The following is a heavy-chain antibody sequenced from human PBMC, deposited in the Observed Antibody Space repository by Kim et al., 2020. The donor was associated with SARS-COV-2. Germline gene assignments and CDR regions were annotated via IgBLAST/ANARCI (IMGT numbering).Heavy chain of an antibody. D-gene: IGHD3-3*01. CDR1: GFTFSSYW. CDR3: ARAGREVTIFGVVIPSAEDY. J-gene: IGHJ4*02. CDR2: INSDGSST. Sequence: PGGSLRLSCAASGFTFSSYWMHWVRQAPGKGLVWVSRINSDGSSTSYADSVKGRFTISRDNAKNTLYLQMNSLRAEDTAVYYCARAGREVTIFGVVIPSAEDYWGQGTLVTVSS. V-gene: IGHV3-74*01.